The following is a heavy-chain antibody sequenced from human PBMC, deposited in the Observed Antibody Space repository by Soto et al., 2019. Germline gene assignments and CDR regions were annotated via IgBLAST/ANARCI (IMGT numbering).Heavy chain of an antibody. V-gene: IGHV2-5*02. CDR1: GFSLSTSGVG. D-gene: IGHD3-10*01. CDR2: IYWDDDK. Sequence: QITLTESGPTLLKPTQTLTLTCTFSGFSLSTSGVGVGWIRQPPGKALEWLALIYWDDDKLYSPSLKSSLSIPKDTSKNPVVLTMTNMDPVDTATYYCVHKVLREAAFDYWGQGTLVTVSS. J-gene: IGHJ4*02. CDR3: VHKVLREAAFDY.